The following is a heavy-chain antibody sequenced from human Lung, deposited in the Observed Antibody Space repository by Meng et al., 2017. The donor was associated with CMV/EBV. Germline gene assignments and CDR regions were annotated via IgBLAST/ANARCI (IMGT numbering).Heavy chain of an antibody. CDR3: ATYNGYSLFFDY. CDR2: ISTRGTTI. J-gene: IGHJ4*02. CDR1: GFTFSGYE. D-gene: IGHD5-18*01. V-gene: IGHV3-48*03. Sequence: GESXKISCATSGFTFSGYEMNWVRQAPGKGLEWVSYISTRGTTIYYADSVKGRFTISRDNAKGSLFLQMNNLRAEDTAIYYCATYNGYSLFFDYWVQGAXVTVSS.